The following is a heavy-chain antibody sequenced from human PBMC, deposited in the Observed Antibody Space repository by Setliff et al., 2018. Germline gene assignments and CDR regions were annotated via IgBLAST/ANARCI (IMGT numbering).Heavy chain of an antibody. CDR3: ARDGVFYAMDV. Sequence: KPSETLSLTCAVYGDSFSDYYWSWIRQAPGKGLEWVSYITNSGGTIYYADSVKGRFTISRDNAKNSLYLQMNSLRAEDTALYYCARDGVFYAMDVWGHGTTVTVSS. CDR1: GDSFSDYY. J-gene: IGHJ6*02. D-gene: IGHD3-10*01. CDR2: ITNSGGTI. V-gene: IGHV3-11*04.